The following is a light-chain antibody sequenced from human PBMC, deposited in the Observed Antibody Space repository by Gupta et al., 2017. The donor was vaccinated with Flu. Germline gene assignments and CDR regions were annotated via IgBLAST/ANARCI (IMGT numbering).Light chain of an antibody. V-gene: IGKV2-30*01. CDR3: MQGTHWPRT. Sequence: DVVMTQSPLSLPVTLWQPASISFRSCQSLVYSDGNTYLNWFQQRPGQSPRRLIYKVSNRDSGVPDRFSGSGSGTDFTLKISRVEAEDVGVYYCMQGTHWPRTFGQGTKVEIK. CDR2: KVS. CDR1: QSLVYSDGNTY. J-gene: IGKJ1*01.